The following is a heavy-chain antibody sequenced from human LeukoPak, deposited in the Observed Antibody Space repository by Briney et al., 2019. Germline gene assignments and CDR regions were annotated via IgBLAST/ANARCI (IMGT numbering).Heavy chain of an antibody. CDR1: GFTFSSYA. CDR3: ASIAAAGSSFDY. CDR2: ISYDGSNK. Sequence: GGSLRLSRAASGFTFSSYAMHWDRQAPGKGLEWVAVISYDGSNKYYADSVKGRFTISRDNSKNTLYLQMNSLRAEDTAVYYCASIAAAGSSFDYWGQGTLVTVSS. J-gene: IGHJ4*02. V-gene: IGHV3-30*04. D-gene: IGHD6-13*01.